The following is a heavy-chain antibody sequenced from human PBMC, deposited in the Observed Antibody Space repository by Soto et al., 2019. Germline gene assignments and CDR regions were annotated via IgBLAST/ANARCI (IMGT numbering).Heavy chain of an antibody. J-gene: IGHJ4*02. D-gene: IGHD3-3*01. V-gene: IGHV1-3*01. CDR3: ARGRPTERTFCLDY. CDR2: INVGNANT. CDR1: GYTFASYA. Sequence: ASVKVSCNTSGYTFASYAIHWVRQDPGQRLEWMGWINVGNANTRYSQNFQDRVTITRDTSASTAYMELSSLRSEDTALYYCARGRPTERTFCLDYWGQRTQVTVSS.